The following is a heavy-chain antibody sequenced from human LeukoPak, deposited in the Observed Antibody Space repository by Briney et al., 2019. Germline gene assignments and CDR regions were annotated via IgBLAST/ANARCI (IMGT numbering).Heavy chain of an antibody. D-gene: IGHD1-26*01. Sequence: GGSLRLSCAVSGLPSNTYGMHWVRQAPGKGLEWVAVIWYDGSKKYYADSVKGRFTISRDTSKNILYLQMSSLSAEDTAVYYCATSSGGSDHDYFDYWGQGTLVTVSS. CDR3: ATSSGGSDHDYFDY. V-gene: IGHV3-33*01. CDR2: IWYDGSKK. J-gene: IGHJ4*02. CDR1: GLPSNTYG.